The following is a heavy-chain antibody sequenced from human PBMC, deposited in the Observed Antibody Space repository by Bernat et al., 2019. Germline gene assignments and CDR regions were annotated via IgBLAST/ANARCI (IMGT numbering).Heavy chain of an antibody. D-gene: IGHD2-15*01. CDR2: IYYSGST. V-gene: IGHV4-39*01. CDR3: ARIPRVVAATRRRAVDP. Sequence: QLQLQESGPGLVKPSETLSLTCTVSGGSISSSSYYWGWIHQPPGKGLEWIGSIYYSGSTYYNPSLKSRVTISVDTSKNQFSLKLSSVTAADTAVYYCARIPRVVAATRRRAVDPWGQGTLVTVSS. CDR1: GGSISSSSYY. J-gene: IGHJ5*02.